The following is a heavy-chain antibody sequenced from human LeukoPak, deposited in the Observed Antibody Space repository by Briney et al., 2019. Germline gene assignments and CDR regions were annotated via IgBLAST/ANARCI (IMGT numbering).Heavy chain of an antibody. D-gene: IGHD2-2*01. CDR3: ARGPSLVPATIYYHYMDV. CDR2: IYGDDYT. CDR1: GFTVGSNY. Sequence: GGSLRLSCAASGFTVGSNYMTWVRQAPGKGLEWVALIYGDDYTFYADSVEGRFTVSRDRSRNTVYLRLNSLRPEDTAVYFCARGPSLVPATIYYHYMDVWGTGTTVTVSS. V-gene: IGHV3-53*01. J-gene: IGHJ6*03.